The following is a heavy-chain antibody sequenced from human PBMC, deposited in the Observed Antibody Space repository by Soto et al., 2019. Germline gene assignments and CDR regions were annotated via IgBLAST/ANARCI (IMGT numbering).Heavy chain of an antibody. D-gene: IGHD6-6*01. Sequence: GGSLRLSCAASGFTFSSYGMHWVRQAPGKGLEWVAVIWYDGSNKYYADSVKGRFTISRDNSKNTLYLQMNSLRAEDTAVYYCARAYLEYSSSLEGTDQDPYYFDYWGQGTLVTVSS. J-gene: IGHJ4*02. CDR3: ARAYLEYSSSLEGTDQDPYYFDY. CDR1: GFTFSSYG. V-gene: IGHV3-33*01. CDR2: IWYDGSNK.